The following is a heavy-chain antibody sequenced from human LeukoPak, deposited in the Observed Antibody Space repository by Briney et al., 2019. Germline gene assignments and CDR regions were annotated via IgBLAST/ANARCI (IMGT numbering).Heavy chain of an antibody. J-gene: IGHJ4*02. CDR3: ARHARYCGTTSCYFKY. CDR1: GYIFTSYW. Sequence: GESLKISCKGSGYIFTSYWISWVRQMPGKGLEWMGRIDPSDSYANYSPSFQGHVTISADNSISTAYLQWNSLEASDTAMYNCARHARYCGTTSCYFKYWGQGTLVTVSS. CDR2: IDPSDSYA. D-gene: IGHD2-2*01. V-gene: IGHV5-10-1*01.